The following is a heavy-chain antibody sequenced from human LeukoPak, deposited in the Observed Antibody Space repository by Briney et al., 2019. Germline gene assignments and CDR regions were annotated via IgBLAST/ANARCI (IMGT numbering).Heavy chain of an antibody. D-gene: IGHD6-13*01. V-gene: IGHV3-23*01. CDR3: AKGASSTALVTLYY. CDR2: ISNSGDTT. CDR1: GFTFSTYA. J-gene: IGHJ4*02. Sequence: PGGSLTPSCAGSGFTFSTYAMTWVRQAPGKGLEWVSAISNSGDTTYYADSVKGRFSISRDSSKNTLFLQMNSLRAEDTAVYYCAKGASSTALVTLYYWGQGTLVTVSS.